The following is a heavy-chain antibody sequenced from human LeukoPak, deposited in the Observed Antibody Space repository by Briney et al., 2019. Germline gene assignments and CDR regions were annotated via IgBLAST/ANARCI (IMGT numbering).Heavy chain of an antibody. Sequence: SVKVSCKASGGTFSSYPISWVRQAPGQGLEWMGRIIPIFGTTNYAQKFQGRVTITADKSTSTAYMELSSLRSEDTAVYYCASQANWNDYYYYYMDVWGKGTTVTVSS. V-gene: IGHV1-69*06. CDR3: ASQANWNDYYYYYMDV. CDR2: IIPIFGTT. CDR1: GGTFSSYP. J-gene: IGHJ6*03. D-gene: IGHD1-1*01.